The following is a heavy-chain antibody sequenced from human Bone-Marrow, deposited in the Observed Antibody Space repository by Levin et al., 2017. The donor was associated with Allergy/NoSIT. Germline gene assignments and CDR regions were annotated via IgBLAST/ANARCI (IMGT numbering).Heavy chain of an antibody. Sequence: GESLKISCTASGFTFGDYAMSWVRQAPGKGLEWVGFIRSKAYGGTTEYAASVKGRFTISRDDSKSIAYLQMNSLKTEDTAVYYCTSRVNRITGTTLHWFDPWGQGTLVTVSS. J-gene: IGHJ5*02. V-gene: IGHV3-49*04. CDR3: TSRVNRITGTTLHWFDP. CDR1: GFTFGDYA. D-gene: IGHD1-7*01. CDR2: IRSKAYGGTT.